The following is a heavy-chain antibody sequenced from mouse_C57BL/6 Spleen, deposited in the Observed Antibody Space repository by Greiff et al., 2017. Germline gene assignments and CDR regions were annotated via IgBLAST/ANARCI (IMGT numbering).Heavy chain of an antibody. Sequence: VQLQQSGAELAKPGASVKLSCKASGYTFTSYWMHRVKQRPGQGLEWIGYINPRSGYTKYNQKFKDKATLTADKSSSTAYMQLSSLTYEDSAVYYCARSGAYYDYDGVWFAYWGQGTLVTVSA. CDR3: ARSGAYYDYDGVWFAY. V-gene: IGHV1-7*01. J-gene: IGHJ3*01. CDR1: GYTFTSYW. D-gene: IGHD2-4*01. CDR2: INPRSGYT.